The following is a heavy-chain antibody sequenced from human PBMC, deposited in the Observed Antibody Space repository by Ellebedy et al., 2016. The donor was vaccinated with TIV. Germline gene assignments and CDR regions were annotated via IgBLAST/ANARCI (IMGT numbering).Heavy chain of an antibody. CDR3: TRLSHRYSSSWYEVY. V-gene: IGHV3-73*01. CDR1: GFTFSGSA. J-gene: IGHJ4*02. Sequence: GGSLRLSXAASGFTFSGSAMHWVRQASGKGLEWVGRIRSKANSYATAYAASVKGRFTISRDDSKNTAYLQMNSLKTEDTAVYYCTRLSHRYSSSWYEVYWGQGTLVTVSS. CDR2: IRSKANSYAT. D-gene: IGHD6-13*01.